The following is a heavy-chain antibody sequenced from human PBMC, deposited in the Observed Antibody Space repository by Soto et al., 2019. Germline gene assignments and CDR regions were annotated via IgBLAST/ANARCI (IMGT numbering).Heavy chain of an antibody. CDR3: ARAFLSGIDYFDY. CDR2: INQDGSDK. CDR1: GFDFSTYW. J-gene: IGHJ4*02. Sequence: PGGSLRLSCAASGFDFSTYWMIWVRQAPGKGLEWVANINQDGSDKYYLDFVKGRFTISRDNAKNSLSLQMNSLRAEDTAVYYCARAFLSGIDYFDYWGQGTLVTSPQ. V-gene: IGHV3-7*03. D-gene: IGHD3-16*02.